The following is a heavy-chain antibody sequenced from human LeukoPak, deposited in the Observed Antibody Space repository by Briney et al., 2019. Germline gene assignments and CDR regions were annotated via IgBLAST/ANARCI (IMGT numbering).Heavy chain of an antibody. CDR1: GYTFTSYA. CDR2: INAGNGNT. J-gene: IGHJ6*02. CDR3: ARGPYSSSLSAYYYYGMDV. V-gene: IGHV1-3*01. Sequence: ASVKVSCKASGYTFTSYAMHWVRQAPGQRLEWMGWINAGNGNTKYSQKFQGRVTMTRDTSTSTVYMELSSLRSEDTAVYYCARGPYSSSLSAYYYYGMDVWGQGTTVTVSS. D-gene: IGHD6-6*01.